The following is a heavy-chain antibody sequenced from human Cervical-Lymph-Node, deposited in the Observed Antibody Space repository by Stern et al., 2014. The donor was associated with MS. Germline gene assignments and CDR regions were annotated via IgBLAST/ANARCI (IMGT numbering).Heavy chain of an antibody. J-gene: IGHJ4*02. CDR3: AKGDSSSPLEY. D-gene: IGHD6-6*01. CDR2: IWYDGSNK. Sequence: VQLGESGGGVVQPGRSLRLSCAASGFTFSSYGIHWVRQTPGKGLEWVAVIWYDGSNKYYAYSVKGRFTISRDNSENTAYLQMNSLRVEDTAVYYCAKGDSSSPLEYWGQGTLVTVSS. CDR1: GFTFSSYG. V-gene: IGHV3-33*06.